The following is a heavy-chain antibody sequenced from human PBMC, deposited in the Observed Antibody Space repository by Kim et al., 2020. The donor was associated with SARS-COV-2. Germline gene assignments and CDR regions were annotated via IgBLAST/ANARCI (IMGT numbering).Heavy chain of an antibody. J-gene: IGHJ5*02. CDR3: AREGFQQRPHPFDWFDP. D-gene: IGHD6-13*01. Sequence: SQTLSLTCAISGDSVSSNSAAWNWIRQSPSRGLEWLGRTYYRSKWYNDYAVSVKSRITINPDTSKNQFSLQLNSVTPEDTAVYYCAREGFQQRPHPFDWFDPWGQGTLVTVSS. V-gene: IGHV6-1*01. CDR1: GDSVSSNSAA. CDR2: TYYRSKWYN.